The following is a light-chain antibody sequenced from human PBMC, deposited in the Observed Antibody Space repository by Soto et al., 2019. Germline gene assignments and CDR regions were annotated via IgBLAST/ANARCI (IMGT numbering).Light chain of an antibody. CDR1: QSLVDSDGNTY. Sequence: EIVMTQTPLSSPLTLGQPASISCRSSQSLVDSDGNTYLSWLHQRPGQPPRLLIYKVSNRFSGVPDRFSGSGAGTDFTLHISWVEAEDVGVYYCMQHRQSLSFGGGTKVDIK. CDR3: MQHRQSLS. J-gene: IGKJ4*01. CDR2: KVS. V-gene: IGKV2-24*01.